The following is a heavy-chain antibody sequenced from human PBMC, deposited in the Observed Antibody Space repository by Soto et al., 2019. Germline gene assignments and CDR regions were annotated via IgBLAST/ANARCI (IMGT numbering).Heavy chain of an antibody. CDR1: GFTFSSYA. V-gene: IGHV3-30-3*01. CDR3: ARDQGQRFDP. Sequence: RGSLRLSCAASGFTFSSYAMHWVRQAPGKGLEWVAVISYDGSNKYYADSVKGRFTISRDNSKNTLYLQMNSLRAEDTAVYYCARDQGQRFDPWGQGTLVTVSS. D-gene: IGHD6-13*01. CDR2: ISYDGSNK. J-gene: IGHJ5*02.